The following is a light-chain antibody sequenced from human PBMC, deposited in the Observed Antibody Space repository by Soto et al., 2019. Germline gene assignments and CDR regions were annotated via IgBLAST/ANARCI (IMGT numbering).Light chain of an antibody. Sequence: HSALTQPASVSGSPGQSITISCTGTGSDVGFSKFVSWHQQHPGKAPKLIIYEVSDRPSGVSNRFSGSKSGNTASLTISGLQAEDEADYYCSSYTSSTTWVFGGGTQLTVL. CDR1: GSDVGFSKF. V-gene: IGLV2-14*01. CDR2: EVS. CDR3: SSYTSSTTWV. J-gene: IGLJ3*02.